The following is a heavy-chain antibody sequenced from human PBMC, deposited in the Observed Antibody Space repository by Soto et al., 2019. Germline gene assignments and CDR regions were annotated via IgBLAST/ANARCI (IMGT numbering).Heavy chain of an antibody. Sequence: GASVKVSCKASGYTFTSYAMHWVRQAPGQRLEWMGWINAGNGNTKYSQKFQGRVTITRDTSASTAYMELSSLRSEDTAVYYCARVRDLPNYTYYYGSGSYHNFDYWGQGTLVTVSS. CDR1: GYTFTSYA. CDR3: ARVRDLPNYTYYYGSGSYHNFDY. CDR2: INAGNGNT. J-gene: IGHJ4*02. V-gene: IGHV1-3*01. D-gene: IGHD3-10*01.